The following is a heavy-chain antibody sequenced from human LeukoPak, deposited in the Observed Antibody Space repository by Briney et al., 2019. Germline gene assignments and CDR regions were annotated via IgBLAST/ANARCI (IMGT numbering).Heavy chain of an antibody. Sequence: PSETLSLTCAVYGGSFSGYYWSWIRQPPGKGLEWMGEINHGGSTNYNPSLKSRVTISVDTSKNQFSLKLSSVTAADTAVYYCARPKSGGDVDYWGQGTLVTVSS. CDR2: INHGGST. J-gene: IGHJ4*02. D-gene: IGHD1-26*01. CDR3: ARPKSGGDVDY. V-gene: IGHV4-34*01. CDR1: GGSFSGYY.